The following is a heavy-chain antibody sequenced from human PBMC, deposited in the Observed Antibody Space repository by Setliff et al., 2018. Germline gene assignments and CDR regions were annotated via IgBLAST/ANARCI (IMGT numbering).Heavy chain of an antibody. CDR3: TTDPSPTFGGVKGAAFDI. J-gene: IGHJ3*02. D-gene: IGHD3-16*01. CDR1: GFTFSKAW. Sequence: GGSLRLSCAASGFTFSKAWMNWVRQAPGKGLEWVGRIKGKTDGLTTDYAAPVKGRFTTSRDASKNTLYLQMNSLKTEDTAVYYCTTDPSPTFGGVKGAAFDIWGQGTMVTVSS. CDR2: IKGKTDGLTT. V-gene: IGHV3-15*07.